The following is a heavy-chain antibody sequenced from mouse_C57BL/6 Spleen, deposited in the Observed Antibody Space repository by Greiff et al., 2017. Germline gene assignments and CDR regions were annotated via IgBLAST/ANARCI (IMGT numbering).Heavy chain of an antibody. CDR1: GYAFSSSW. J-gene: IGHJ2*01. CDR3: ARHYYGSPHYFDY. CDR2: FYPGDGDT. D-gene: IGHD1-1*01. V-gene: IGHV1-82*01. Sequence: VQLQQSGPELVKPGASVKISCKASGYAFSSSWMNWVKQRPGKGLEWIGRFYPGDGDTNYNGKFKGKATLTADKSSSTAYMQLSSLTSEDSAVYFCARHYYGSPHYFDYWGQGTTLTVSS.